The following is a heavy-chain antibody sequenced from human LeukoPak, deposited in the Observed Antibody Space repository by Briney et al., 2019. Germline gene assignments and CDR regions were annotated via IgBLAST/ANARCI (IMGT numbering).Heavy chain of an antibody. CDR3: TRDHCSGDNCPSFDY. V-gene: IGHV1-18*04. J-gene: IGHJ4*02. Sequence: ASLKVSCKPSGYTFTSFGISWVRQAPGQGLEWMGWIGAYNGDTHYAQKFQGRVTMTTDTSTSTAYMNLRSLRSDDTAVYYCTRDHCSGDNCPSFDYWGQGTLVTVSS. D-gene: IGHD2-15*01. CDR2: IGAYNGDT. CDR1: GYTFTSFG.